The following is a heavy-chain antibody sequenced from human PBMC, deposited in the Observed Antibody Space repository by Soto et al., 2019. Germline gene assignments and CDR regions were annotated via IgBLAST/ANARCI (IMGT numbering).Heavy chain of an antibody. CDR2: IQSGGPT. V-gene: IGHV3-66*01. D-gene: IGHD3-3*01. Sequence: PGGSLRLSCAASGFTVSSKYMSWVRQAPGKGLEWVSLIQSGGPTYYADSVKGRFTISRDTSENTLHLQMNSLRAEDTAVYYCARWTPLFTIFGVVTPHAFDIWGQGTMVTVSS. CDR1: GFTVSSKY. CDR3: ARWTPLFTIFGVVTPHAFDI. J-gene: IGHJ3*02.